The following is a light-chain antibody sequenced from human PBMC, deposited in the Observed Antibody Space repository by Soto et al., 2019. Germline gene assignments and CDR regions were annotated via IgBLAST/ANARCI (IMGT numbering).Light chain of an antibody. CDR1: QSLGTN. CDR2: GAS. J-gene: IGKJ1*01. V-gene: IGKV3-15*01. Sequence: EIVMTQSPATLSVSPGERATLSCSASQSLGTNLAWFQQKPGQVPRLLIHGASTRATGVPARFSGSGSGTAFTLTINSLQSEDFAVYYCQQYNIWPRTFGQGTKVDVK. CDR3: QQYNIWPRT.